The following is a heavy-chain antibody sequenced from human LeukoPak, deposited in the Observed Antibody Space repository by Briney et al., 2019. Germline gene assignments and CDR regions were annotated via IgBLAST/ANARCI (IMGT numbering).Heavy chain of an antibody. CDR1: GFAFSSYG. V-gene: IGHV3-30*02. Sequence: PGGSLRLSCAASGFAFSSYGMHWVRQAPGKGLEWVAFIRYDGSNKYYADSVKGRFTISRDNSKNTLYLQMNSLRAEDTAVYYCPKDGSSSWLDPFDYGGQGTLVIVSA. CDR3: PKDGSSSWLDPFDY. CDR2: IRYDGSNK. J-gene: IGHJ4*02. D-gene: IGHD6-13*01.